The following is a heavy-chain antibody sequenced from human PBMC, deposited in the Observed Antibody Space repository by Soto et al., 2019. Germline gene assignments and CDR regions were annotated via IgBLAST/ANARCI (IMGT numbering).Heavy chain of an antibody. D-gene: IGHD3-16*01. Sequence: QMQLEQSGPEVRKPGTSVKVSCEASGFTFTSSAVQWVRQARGQRPERIGWIVIGSGVANYAQKFRERVVITRDKSTKTAYMELSSLKSEDTAVYYCAALDDYVWGKWGYFDFWGQGTQITVSS. CDR3: AALDDYVWGKWGYFDF. J-gene: IGHJ4*02. CDR2: IVIGSGVA. CDR1: GFTFTSSA. V-gene: IGHV1-58*03.